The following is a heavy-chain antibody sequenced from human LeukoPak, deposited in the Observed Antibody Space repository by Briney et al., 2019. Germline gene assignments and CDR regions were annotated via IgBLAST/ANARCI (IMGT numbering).Heavy chain of an antibody. CDR1: GYSISSGYY. CDR3: ARGQQLVQSDAFDI. J-gene: IGHJ3*02. Sequence: SETLSLTCTVSGYSISSGYYWGWIRQPPGKGLEWIGEINHSGSTNYNPSLKSRVTISVDTSKNQFSLKLSSVTAADTAVYYCARGQQLVQSDAFDIWGQGTMVTVSS. D-gene: IGHD6-13*01. CDR2: INHSGST. V-gene: IGHV4-38-2*02.